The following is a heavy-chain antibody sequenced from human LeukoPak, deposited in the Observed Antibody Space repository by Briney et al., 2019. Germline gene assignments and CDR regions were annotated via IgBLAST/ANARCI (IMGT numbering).Heavy chain of an antibody. CDR2: VSGSGGST. D-gene: IGHD3-22*01. J-gene: IGHJ3*02. V-gene: IGHV3-23*01. Sequence: GASLRLSCAASGFTFSSYAMSWVPQAPGKGLEWVSAVSGSGGSTYYADSVKGRFTISRDNSKNTLYLQMNSLRAEDAAVYYCAKGRDDSSGYYFTRDAFDIWGQGTMVTVSS. CDR3: AKGRDDSSGYYFTRDAFDI. CDR1: GFTFSSYA.